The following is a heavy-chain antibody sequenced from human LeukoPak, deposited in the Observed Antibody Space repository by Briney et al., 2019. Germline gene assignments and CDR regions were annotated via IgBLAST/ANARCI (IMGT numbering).Heavy chain of an antibody. V-gene: IGHV3-23*01. D-gene: IGHD7-27*01. Sequence: GGSLRLSCSASGFTFSSSAMSWVRQAPGKGLEWVSGITGSGDSTSYTDSVKGRFTISRDNSKNTLYLQMNSLRAEDTAVYYCSKGNWGDDWGQGTLATVSS. CDR3: SKGNWGDD. CDR2: ITGSGDST. CDR1: GFTFSSSA. J-gene: IGHJ4*02.